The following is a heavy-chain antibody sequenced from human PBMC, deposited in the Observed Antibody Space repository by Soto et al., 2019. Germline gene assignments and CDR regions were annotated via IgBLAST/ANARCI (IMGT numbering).Heavy chain of an antibody. V-gene: IGHV4-34*01. CDR2: INHSGST. CDR1: GGSFSGYY. Sequence: SETLSLTCAVYGGSFSGYYWSWIRQPPGKGLEWIGEINHSGSTYYNPSLKSRVTISVDTSKNQFSLKLSSVTAADTAVYYCARVGPYSSSSVWFDPWGQGTLVTVSS. J-gene: IGHJ5*02. CDR3: ARVGPYSSSSVWFDP. D-gene: IGHD6-6*01.